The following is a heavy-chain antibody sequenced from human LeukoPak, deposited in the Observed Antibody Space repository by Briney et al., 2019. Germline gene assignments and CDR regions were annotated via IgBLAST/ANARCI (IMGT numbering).Heavy chain of an antibody. CDR2: ISNSGGST. V-gene: IGHV3-23*01. Sequence: GGSLRLPCAASGFTFSSYAMSWVRQAPGKGLEWGSGISNSGGSTDYADSVEGRFTISRDNPKNTLYLQMNSLRAEDTALYYCAKDWYGSGSHYMDSWGQGTLVTVSS. D-gene: IGHD3-10*01. CDR3: AKDWYGSGSHYMDS. J-gene: IGHJ4*02. CDR1: GFTFSSYA.